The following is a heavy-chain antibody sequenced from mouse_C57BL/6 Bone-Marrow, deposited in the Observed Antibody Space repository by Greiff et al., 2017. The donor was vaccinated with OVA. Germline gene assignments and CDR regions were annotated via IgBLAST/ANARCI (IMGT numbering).Heavy chain of an antibody. J-gene: IGHJ1*03. D-gene: IGHD4-1*01. CDR3: ARKDWDWYFDV. CDR2: ISSGSSTI. Sequence: EVKLVESGGGLVKPGGSLKLSCAASGFTFSDYGMHWVRQAPEKGLEWVAYISSGSSTISYADTVTGRFTISRDNAKNTLFLQMTKLRSEDTAMYDCARKDWDWYFDVWGTGTTVTVSS. CDR1: GFTFSDYG. V-gene: IGHV5-17*01.